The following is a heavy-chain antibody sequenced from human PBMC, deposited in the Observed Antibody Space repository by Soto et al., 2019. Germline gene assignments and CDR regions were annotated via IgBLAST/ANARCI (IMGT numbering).Heavy chain of an antibody. CDR3: AGSFPHGAAAGTRFDY. Sequence: SETLSLTCTVSGGSISSYYWSWIRQPPGKGLEWIGYIYYSGSTNYNPSLKSRVTISVDTSKNQFSLKLSSVTAAGTAAYYCAGSFPHGAAAGTRFDYWGQGTLVTVSS. V-gene: IGHV4-59*01. CDR2: IYYSGST. CDR1: GGSISSYY. J-gene: IGHJ4*02. D-gene: IGHD6-13*01.